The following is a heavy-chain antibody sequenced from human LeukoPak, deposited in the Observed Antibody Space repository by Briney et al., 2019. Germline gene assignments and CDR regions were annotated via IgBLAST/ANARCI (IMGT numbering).Heavy chain of an antibody. CDR3: AKDIHSSSWYWSFDY. D-gene: IGHD6-13*01. V-gene: IGHV3-48*03. CDR1: GFTFSSYE. CDR2: ISSSGSTI. Sequence: PGGSLRLSCAASGFTFSSYEMNWVRQAPGKGLEWVSYISSSGSTIYYADSVKGRFTISRDNAKNSLYLQMNSLRAEDTAVYYCAKDIHSSSWYWSFDYWGQGTLVTVSS. J-gene: IGHJ4*02.